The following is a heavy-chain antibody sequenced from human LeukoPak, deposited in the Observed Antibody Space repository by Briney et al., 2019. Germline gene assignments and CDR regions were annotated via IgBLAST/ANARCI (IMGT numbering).Heavy chain of an antibody. CDR1: GYTFTSYV. CDR2: INPSNGST. CDR3: ARVRGDSSSWYYFDY. D-gene: IGHD6-13*01. Sequence: ASVKVSCKASGYTFTSYVINWVRQAPGQGLEWIGWINPSNGSTNYAQKLQGRVTMTRDTSTSTVYMELSSLRSEDTAVYYCARVRGDSSSWYYFDYWGQGTLVTVSS. J-gene: IGHJ4*02. V-gene: IGHV1-46*01.